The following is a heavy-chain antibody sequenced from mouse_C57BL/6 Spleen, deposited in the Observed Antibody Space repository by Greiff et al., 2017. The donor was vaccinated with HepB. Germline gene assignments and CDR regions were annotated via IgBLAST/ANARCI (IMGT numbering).Heavy chain of an antibody. D-gene: IGHD2-5*01. V-gene: IGHV5-9*01. Sequence: EVKLVESGGGLVKPGGSLKLSCAASGFTFSSYTMSWVRQTPEKRLEWVATISGGGSNTYYPDSVKGRFTITRDNAKITLYLQMSSLRSEDTALYYCARHLYYSNLHWYFDVWGTGTTVTVSS. CDR3: ARHLYYSNLHWYFDV. J-gene: IGHJ1*03. CDR1: GFTFSSYT. CDR2: ISGGGSNT.